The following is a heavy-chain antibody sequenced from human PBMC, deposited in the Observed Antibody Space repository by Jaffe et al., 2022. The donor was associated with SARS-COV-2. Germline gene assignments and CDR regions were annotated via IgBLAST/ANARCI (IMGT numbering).Heavy chain of an antibody. CDR3: TAAIRRFDYAWGSYRNAYYFDY. CDR1: GFTFSHAW. J-gene: IGHJ4*02. V-gene: IGHV3-15*01. Sequence: EEQLVESGGGLVKPGGSLRVSCAASGFTFSHAWMSWIRQAPGKGLEWVGRIKSNTDGGPPDYAAPVKGRFALSRDDSKNMFYLQMNSLRTEDTAVYYCTAAIRRFDYAWGSYRNAYYFDYWGQGTRVTVSS. D-gene: IGHD3-16*02. CDR2: IKSNTDGGPP.